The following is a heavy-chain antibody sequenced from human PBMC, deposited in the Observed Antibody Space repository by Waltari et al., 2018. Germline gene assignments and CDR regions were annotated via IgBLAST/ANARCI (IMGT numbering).Heavy chain of an antibody. CDR2: ITPGFRRT. V-gene: IGHV1-69*13. J-gene: IGHJ6*01. CDR1: GGSFSTYT. CDR3: AKGESMVQWGGGYYGLDV. D-gene: IGHD3-10*01. Sequence: QVQLVQSGAEVKKPGSSVKVSCKASGGSFSTYTISWVRQAPGQGLEYMGGITPGFRRTHYAEKVQGVVSITADEVTTTVYMELKTLKHEDTAIYFCAKGESMVQWGGGYYGLDVWGQGTSVAVVS.